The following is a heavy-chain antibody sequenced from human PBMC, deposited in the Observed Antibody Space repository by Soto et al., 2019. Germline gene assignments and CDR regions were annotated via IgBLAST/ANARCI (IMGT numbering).Heavy chain of an antibody. V-gene: IGHV3-30-3*01. CDR2: LSYDGSNK. CDR1: GFAFSGYV. J-gene: IGHJ4*02. CDR3: ARDGWVDY. Sequence: QVQLVESGGGVVQPGRSLRLSCAASGFAFSGYVMHWVRQAPGKGLEWVAGLSYDGSNKYYADSVKGRFTISRDNSKNTLYLQMNSLRAEDTAVYYCARDGWVDYWGQGTLVTVSS. D-gene: IGHD6-19*01.